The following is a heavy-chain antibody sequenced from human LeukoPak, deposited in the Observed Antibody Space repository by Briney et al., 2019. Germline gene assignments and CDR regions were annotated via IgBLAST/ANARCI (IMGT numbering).Heavy chain of an antibody. Sequence: GGSLRLSCAASGFTFSSYSMNWVRQAPGKGLEWVSSISSSSSYIYYADSVKGRFTISRDNAKSALYLQMNSLRAEDTAVYYCARDGGYCSSTSCRLYYYYGMDVWGQGTTVTVSS. CDR2: ISSSSSYI. D-gene: IGHD2-2*01. V-gene: IGHV3-21*01. CDR1: GFTFSSYS. CDR3: ARDGGYCSSTSCRLYYYYGMDV. J-gene: IGHJ6*02.